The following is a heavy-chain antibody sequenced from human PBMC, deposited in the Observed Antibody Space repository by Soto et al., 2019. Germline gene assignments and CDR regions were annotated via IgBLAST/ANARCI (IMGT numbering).Heavy chain of an antibody. CDR2: IRTKSNGYAT. CDR1: GFSVGGNY. J-gene: IGHJ4*02. CDR3: SRVEYVTSSPIG. D-gene: IGHD6-6*01. V-gene: IGHV3-73*01. Sequence: GGSLRLSCAASGFSVGGNYMSWVRQASGKGLEWVARIRTKSNGYATTYAASVKGRFTISRDDSKNMAYLQMNGLKTEDTAMYYCSRVEYVTSSPIGWGQGTLVTVSS.